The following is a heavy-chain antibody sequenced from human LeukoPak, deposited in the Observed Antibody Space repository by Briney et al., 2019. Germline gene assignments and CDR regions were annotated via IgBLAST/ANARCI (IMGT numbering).Heavy chain of an antibody. V-gene: IGHV4-59*01. D-gene: IGHD5-24*01. CDR3: ARESRDGYNILDY. CDR2: IYYSGST. Sequence: SEPLSLTCTVSGGSISSYYWSWIRQPPGKGLEWIGYIYYSGSTNYNPSLKSRVTISVDTSKNQFSLKLSSVTAADTAVYYCARESRDGYNILDYWGQGTLVTVSS. CDR1: GGSISSYY. J-gene: IGHJ4*02.